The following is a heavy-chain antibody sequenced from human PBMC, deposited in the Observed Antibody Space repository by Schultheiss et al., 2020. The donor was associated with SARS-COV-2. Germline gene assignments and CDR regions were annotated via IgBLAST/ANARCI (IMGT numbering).Heavy chain of an antibody. Sequence: GGSLRLSCAASGFTFSSYSMNWVRQAPGKGLEWVSSISSSSSYIYYADSVKGRFTISRDNAKNSLYLQMNSLRAEDTAVYYCASHSSGYYYFDYWGQGTLVTVSS. V-gene: IGHV3-21*01. CDR3: ASHSSGYYYFDY. D-gene: IGHD3-22*01. CDR2: ISSSSSYI. J-gene: IGHJ4*02. CDR1: GFTFSSYS.